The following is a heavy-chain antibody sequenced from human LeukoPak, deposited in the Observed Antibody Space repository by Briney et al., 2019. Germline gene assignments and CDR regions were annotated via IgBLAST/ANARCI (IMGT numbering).Heavy chain of an antibody. CDR2: IIPILGIA. D-gene: IGHD5-18*01. J-gene: IGHJ4*02. CDR3: SRLRGYSYGYADY. Sequence: VKFSSKASGGTFRSYAISWVRQAPGQGLEWMGRIIPILGIANYAQKFQGRVTITADKSTSTAYMELSSLRSEDTAVYYCSRLRGYSYGYADYWGQGTLVTVSS. V-gene: IGHV1-69*04. CDR1: GGTFRSYA.